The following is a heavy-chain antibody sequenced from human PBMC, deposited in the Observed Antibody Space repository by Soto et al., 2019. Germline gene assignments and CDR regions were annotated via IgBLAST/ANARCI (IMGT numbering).Heavy chain of an antibody. D-gene: IGHD1-1*01. CDR2: IWYDGSKT. J-gene: IGHJ6*02. Sequence: GGSLRLSCAASGITFNRNGMHWVRQAPGKGLEWVAVIWYDGSKTAYSDPVKGRFTISRDNAKNTLYLQMNRVRAEDTAIYYCARDRSAGDYFYYGMDVWGQGTTVTVSS. CDR3: ARDRSAGDYFYYGMDV. CDR1: GITFNRNG. V-gene: IGHV3-33*01.